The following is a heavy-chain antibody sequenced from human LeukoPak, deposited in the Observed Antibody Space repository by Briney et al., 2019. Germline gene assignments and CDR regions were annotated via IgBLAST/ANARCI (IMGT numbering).Heavy chain of an antibody. CDR1: GFTFDDYA. J-gene: IGHJ1*01. Sequence: GRSPRLSCAASGFTFDDYAMHWVRQAPGKGLEWVSGISWNSGSIGYADSVKGRFTISRDNAKNSLYLQMNSLRAEDMALYYCAKASDYGGYPFQHWGQGTLVTVSS. D-gene: IGHD4-17*01. V-gene: IGHV3-9*03. CDR2: ISWNSGSI. CDR3: AKASDYGGYPFQH.